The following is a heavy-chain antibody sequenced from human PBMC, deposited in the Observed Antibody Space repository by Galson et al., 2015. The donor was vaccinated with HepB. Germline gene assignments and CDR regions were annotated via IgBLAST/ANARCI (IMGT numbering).Heavy chain of an antibody. CDR1: GFTFSSHW. V-gene: IGHV3-7*01. Sequence: SLRLSCAASGFTFSSHWMNWVRQAPGKGLEWVAYIKQDGSEEYYVDSVKGRFTISRDNAKNSLYLQMNSLRVEDTAVYYCARGSVWSGNVHDSWGQGTLVTVSS. CDR2: IKQDGSEE. J-gene: IGHJ4*02. CDR3: ARGSVWSGNVHDS. D-gene: IGHD3-3*01.